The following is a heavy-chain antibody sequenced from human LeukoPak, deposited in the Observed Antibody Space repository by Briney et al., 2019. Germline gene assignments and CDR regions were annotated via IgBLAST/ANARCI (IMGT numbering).Heavy chain of an antibody. J-gene: IGHJ4*02. V-gene: IGHV3-74*01. CDR2: INIDGTST. Sequence: GGSLRLSCEATGFSFRSFYMHWVRQAPGKGLVWVSRINIDGTSTTYADSVKGRFTISRDNAKNTLYLQMNSLRAEHTAVYYCIRDYWYTYYFDYWGQGTLVTVSS. CDR1: GFSFRSFY. CDR3: IRDYWYTYYFDY. D-gene: IGHD2-8*02.